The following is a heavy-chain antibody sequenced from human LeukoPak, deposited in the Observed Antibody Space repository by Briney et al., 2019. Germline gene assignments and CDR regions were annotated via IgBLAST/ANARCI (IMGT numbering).Heavy chain of an antibody. D-gene: IGHD6-19*01. CDR2: IWNDGSEK. J-gene: IGHJ4*02. Sequence: GGSLRLSCAASGFTFTSYGIDWVRQAPGKGLEWVAVIWNDGSEKYYADSVKGRFTISRDRSKNTAYLQMNSLRAEDTAVYYCARLGSGWSFDYWGQGALVTVSS. CDR1: GFTFTSYG. CDR3: ARLGSGWSFDY. V-gene: IGHV3-33*01.